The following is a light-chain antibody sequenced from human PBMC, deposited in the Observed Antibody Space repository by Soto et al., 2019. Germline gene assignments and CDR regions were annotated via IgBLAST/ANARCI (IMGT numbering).Light chain of an antibody. V-gene: IGKV1-33*01. CDR1: HDVNNY. J-gene: IGKJ2*01. CDR3: QQSYT. Sequence: DIQMTQSPSSLSASVGDRVTITCQARHDVNNYLNWYQQKPGKAPKLLIYDASTLEKGVPSRFGGSGSGTHFTFTISSLQPEDVGTYYCQQSYTFGQGTKVEIK. CDR2: DAS.